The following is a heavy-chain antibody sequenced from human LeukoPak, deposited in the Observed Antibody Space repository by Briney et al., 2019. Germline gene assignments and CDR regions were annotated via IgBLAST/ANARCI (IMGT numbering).Heavy chain of an antibody. Sequence: GGSLRLSCAASGFTFSSYGMHWVRQAPGKGLEWVAVIWYDGSNKYYADSVKGRFTISRDNSKNTPYLQMNSLRAEDTAVYYCARDRQQLVQHGFDYWGQGTLVTVSS. D-gene: IGHD6-13*01. J-gene: IGHJ4*02. CDR3: ARDRQQLVQHGFDY. V-gene: IGHV3-33*08. CDR1: GFTFSSYG. CDR2: IWYDGSNK.